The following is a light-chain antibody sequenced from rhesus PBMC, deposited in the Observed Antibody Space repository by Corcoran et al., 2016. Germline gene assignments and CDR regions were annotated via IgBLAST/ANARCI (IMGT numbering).Light chain of an antibody. J-gene: IGKJ2*01. V-gene: IGKV3-42*01. CDR3: QQGNSIPYS. CDR1: SSVSTS. CDR2: RNT. Sequence: EIVLTQSPTSMAVFQGERVTISCTASSSVSTSYLHWYQQKPGFPPRLLFYRNTRLASGFPARFSGSGSGTSYTLPISSMEAEDAANYYCQQGNSIPYSFGQRTKVDIK.